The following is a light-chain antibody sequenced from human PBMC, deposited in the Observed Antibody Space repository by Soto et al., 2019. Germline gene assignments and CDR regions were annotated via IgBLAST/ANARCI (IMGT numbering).Light chain of an antibody. CDR1: HSFDSTH. J-gene: IGKJ1*01. V-gene: IGKV3-20*01. CDR2: GAS. CDR3: QHYGDSRT. Sequence: EIVLTQSPGTLSLSPGERATLSCRTSHSFDSTHLAWYQQKPGQAPRLLIYGASGRATGIPDRFGGSGSGTDFTLTISRLEPEDFAVYYCQHYGDSRTFGQGTKVEVK.